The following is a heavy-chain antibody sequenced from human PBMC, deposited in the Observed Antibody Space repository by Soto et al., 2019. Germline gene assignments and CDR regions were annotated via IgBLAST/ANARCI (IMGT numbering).Heavy chain of an antibody. CDR1: GGSVNSNSFY. J-gene: IGHJ3*02. Sequence: SETLSLTCTVSGGSVNSNSFYWSWIRQPPGKALEWIGSIYYNEFTKYYNPSLKSRVTISVDTSKNQFSLKLSSVTAADTAVYYCASITPNRDGYNSSPRRAFDIWGQGTMVTVSS. D-gene: IGHD5-12*01. CDR2: IYYNEFT. V-gene: IGHV4-61*01. CDR3: ASITPNRDGYNSSPRRAFDI.